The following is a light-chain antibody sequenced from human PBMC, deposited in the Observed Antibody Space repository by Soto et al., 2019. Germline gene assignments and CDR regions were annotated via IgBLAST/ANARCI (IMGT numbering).Light chain of an antibody. CDR3: SSYTSSSPYV. V-gene: IGLV2-14*01. J-gene: IGLJ1*01. CDR2: EVS. CDR1: SGDVGGYNY. Sequence: QSALTQPASVSGSPGQSITISCTGTSGDVGGYNYVSWYQQHPGKAPKLMIYEVSNRPSGVSNRFSGSKSGNTASLTISGLQAEDEADYYCSSYTSSSPYVFGTGTKVTAL.